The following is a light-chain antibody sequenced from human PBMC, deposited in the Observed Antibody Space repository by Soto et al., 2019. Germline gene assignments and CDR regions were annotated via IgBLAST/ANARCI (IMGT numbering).Light chain of an antibody. J-gene: IGKJ1*01. CDR3: QQYGSSGT. Sequence: MVFTQSSGALSRSPVGRATVXGRASQSVSNNYLAWYQQKPGQAPRLLIYGASNRATGIPDRFSGSGSGTDFTLTISRLEPEDFAVYYCQQYGSSGTFGQGTKVDI. CDR2: GAS. V-gene: IGKV3-20*01. CDR1: QSVSNNY.